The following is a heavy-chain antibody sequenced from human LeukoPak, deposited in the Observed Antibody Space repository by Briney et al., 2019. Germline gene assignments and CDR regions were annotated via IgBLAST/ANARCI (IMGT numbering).Heavy chain of an antibody. CDR3: ASPMNYXDVWXXYXXFDY. CDR2: TIRVSGTT. J-gene: IGHJ4*01. V-gene: IGHV1-69*13. Sequence: SVKVSCKVSGGTFNNFALGWVRQAPGQGLEWVGGTIRVSGTTKYAQNLQGRVKVTADGSTSTAYMEMSSLRSEDTAIYYCASPMNYXDVWXXYXXFDYWGXXTXVXVSS. CDR1: GGTFNNFA. D-gene: IGHD3-3*01.